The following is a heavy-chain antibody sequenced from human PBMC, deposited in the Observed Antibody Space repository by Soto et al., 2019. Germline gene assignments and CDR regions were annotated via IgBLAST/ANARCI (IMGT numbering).Heavy chain of an antibody. CDR2: INHSGST. CDR3: ARFLSRGTWKEPHFDY. CDR1: GGSFSDYH. D-gene: IGHD1-1*01. Sequence: QVQLQQWGAGLLKPSETLSLTCAVYGGSFSDYHWSWIRQPPGKGLEWIGEINHSGSTNYNPSLKSRVTISVDTSKNQFSLRLSSVTAADTAVYYCARFLSRGTWKEPHFDYWGQGILVTVSS. J-gene: IGHJ4*02. V-gene: IGHV4-34*01.